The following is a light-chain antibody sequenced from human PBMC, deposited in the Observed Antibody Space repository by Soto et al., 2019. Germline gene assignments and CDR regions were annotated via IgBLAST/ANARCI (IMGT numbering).Light chain of an antibody. CDR1: SSNIGSNT. J-gene: IGLJ1*01. V-gene: IGLV1-44*01. CDR3: AAWDDSLNGNYV. CDR2: SNN. Sequence: QSVLTQPPSASGTPGQRVTISCSGSSSNIGSNTVNWYQQLPGTAPKLLIYSNNQRPSGVPDRFSGSKSGTSASLAISGLQSEDEAEYYCAAWDDSLNGNYVFGPGTKVTVL.